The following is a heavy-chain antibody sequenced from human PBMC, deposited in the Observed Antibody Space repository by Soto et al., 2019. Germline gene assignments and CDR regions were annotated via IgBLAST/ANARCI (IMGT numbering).Heavy chain of an antibody. J-gene: IGHJ4*02. V-gene: IGHV4-39*01. D-gene: IGHD6-6*01. CDR3: ARRVPAAWYSSSSGNFDY. CDR2: IYYSGST. Sequence: SETLSLTCTVSGGSISSSSYYWGWIRQPPGKGLEWIGSIYYSGSTYYNPSLKSRVTISVDTSKNQFSLKLSSVTAADTAVYYCARRVPAAWYSSSSGNFDYWGQGTLVTVSS. CDR1: GGSISSSSYY.